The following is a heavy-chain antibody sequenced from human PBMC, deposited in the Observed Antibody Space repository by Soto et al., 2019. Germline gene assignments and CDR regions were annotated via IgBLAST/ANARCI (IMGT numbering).Heavy chain of an antibody. V-gene: IGHV5-51*01. CDR2: IYPGDSDT. Sequence: GESLEISCTGSGYTFTDYWIGWVRQLPGKGLDCMGIIYPGDSDTRYSPSFQGHVTITVDKSTITAYLQWNTLRASDTAMYYGPRHISNFRYDYYGMDVWGQGTTVTVSS. CDR3: PRHISNFRYDYYGMDV. CDR1: GYTFTDYW. D-gene: IGHD4-4*01. J-gene: IGHJ6*02.